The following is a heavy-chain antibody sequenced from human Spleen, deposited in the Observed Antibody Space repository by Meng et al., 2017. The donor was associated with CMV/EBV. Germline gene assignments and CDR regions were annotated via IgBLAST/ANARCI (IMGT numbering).Heavy chain of an antibody. CDR3: ARSNIVVVPAVGDWFDP. Sequence: GSISSNNWWSWVRKHPGKGLEWIGAIDHRGSPNYNPCLKGRVNISVDKCKNQFSLELNFVTAADTDMYFCARSNIVVVPAVGDWFDPWGQGTLVTVSS. J-gene: IGHJ5*02. D-gene: IGHD2-2*01. V-gene: IGHV4-4*01. CDR2: IDHRGSP. CDR1: GSISSNNW.